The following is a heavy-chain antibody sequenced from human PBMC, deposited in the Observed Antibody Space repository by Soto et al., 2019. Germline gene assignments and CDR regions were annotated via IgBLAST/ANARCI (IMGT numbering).Heavy chain of an antibody. CDR1: GYTFTSYY. Sequence: ASVKVSCKASGYTFTSYYMHWVRQAPGQGLEWMGIINPSGGSTSYAQKFQGRVTMTRDTSTSTVYMELSSLRSEDTAVYYCAIIVVVPAAHDYWGQGTLVTVSS. CDR2: INPSGGST. CDR3: AIIVVVPAAHDY. J-gene: IGHJ4*02. V-gene: IGHV1-46*03. D-gene: IGHD2-2*01.